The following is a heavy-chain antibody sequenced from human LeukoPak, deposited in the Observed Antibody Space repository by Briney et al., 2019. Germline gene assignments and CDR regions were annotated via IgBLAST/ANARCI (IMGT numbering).Heavy chain of an antibody. CDR2: ISYSGST. D-gene: IGHD1-26*01. V-gene: IGHV4-59*01. CDR1: GGSINNY. J-gene: IGHJ4*02. CDR3: ARGRQVGNTGYYFDY. Sequence: PSETLSLTCTDSGGSINNYWSWIRQPPEKGLEWIGYISYSGSTNYNPSLKSRVTISLDTSKSQFSLNLNSVTAADTAVYYCARGRQVGNTGYYFDYWGQGTLVTVSS.